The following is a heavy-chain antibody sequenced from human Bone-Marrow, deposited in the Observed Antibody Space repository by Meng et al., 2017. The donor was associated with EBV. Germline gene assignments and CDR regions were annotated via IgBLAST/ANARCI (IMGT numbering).Heavy chain of an antibody. CDR2: IYHSGST. CDR1: GGSISSSTW. V-gene: IGHV4-4*02. CDR3: ARAWSVTSGFDP. Sequence: QGRLQESGPVLVRPSGTLSLTSAVSGGSISSSTWWSWVRQPPGKGLEWIGEIYHSGSTNYNPSLKSRVTISVDKSKNQFSLKLSSVTAADTAVYYCARAWSVTSGFDPWGQGTLVTASS. J-gene: IGHJ5*02. D-gene: IGHD2-21*02.